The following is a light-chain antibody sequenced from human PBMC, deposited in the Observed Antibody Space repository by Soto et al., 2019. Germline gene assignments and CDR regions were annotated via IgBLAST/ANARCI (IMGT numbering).Light chain of an antibody. V-gene: IGKV1-9*01. CDR1: QGISDY. CDR2: RAS. Sequence: DIQLTQSPSFLSASVGDRVTISCRASQGISDYLAWYQQKPGKAPKLLIYRASTLQSGVPSRFSGSASGTEFTLTISSPQPEDFATYFCQQFNAYPLTFGGGTKLEIK. CDR3: QQFNAYPLT. J-gene: IGKJ4*01.